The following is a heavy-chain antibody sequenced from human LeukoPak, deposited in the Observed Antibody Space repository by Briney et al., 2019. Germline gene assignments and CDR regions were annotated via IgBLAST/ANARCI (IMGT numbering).Heavy chain of an antibody. CDR3: VRDGRNWL. Sequence: GGSLRLSCSASGFTFRSYWMHWLRLAPGNGRVWVFCINGDRSYTTYADSVKGRFTISRDNAKNTLFLQMNSLRAEDTAMYFCVRDGRNWLWGQGTLVTVSS. CDR1: GFTFRSYW. J-gene: IGHJ4*02. CDR2: INGDRSYT. D-gene: IGHD1-1*01. V-gene: IGHV3-74*01.